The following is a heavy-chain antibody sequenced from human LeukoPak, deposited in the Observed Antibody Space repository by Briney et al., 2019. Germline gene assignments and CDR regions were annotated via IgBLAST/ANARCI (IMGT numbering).Heavy chain of an antibody. J-gene: IGHJ4*02. V-gene: IGHV7-4-1*02. CDR3: AREIHYDYVWGSYRYTDY. Sequence: ASVKVSCKASGYTFISYAMNWVRQAPGQGLEWMGWTNTNTGNPTYAQGFTGRFVFSLDTSVSTAYLQISSLKAEDTAVYYCAREIHYDYVWGSYRYTDYWGQGTLVTVSS. CDR2: TNTNTGNP. CDR1: GYTFISYA. D-gene: IGHD3-16*02.